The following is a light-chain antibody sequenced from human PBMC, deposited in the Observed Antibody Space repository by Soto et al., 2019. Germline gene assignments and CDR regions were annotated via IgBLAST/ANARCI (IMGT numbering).Light chain of an antibody. Sequence: QSALTQPASVSGSPGQSITISCTGTSSDVGGHNYVSWYQQHPGKAPKLMIYEVSNRPSGVSNRFSGSKSGNTASLTISGLQAEDEADYYGSSYTSSSPLVFGGGTKVTVL. J-gene: IGLJ2*01. V-gene: IGLV2-14*01. CDR3: SSYTSSSPLV. CDR1: SSDVGGHNY. CDR2: EVS.